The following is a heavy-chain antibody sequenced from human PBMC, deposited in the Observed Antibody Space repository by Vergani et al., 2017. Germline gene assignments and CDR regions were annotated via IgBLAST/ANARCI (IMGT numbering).Heavy chain of an antibody. CDR2: IDHTGRP. V-gene: IGHV4-34*01. Sequence: QVQLQQWGGGLLKPSETLSLTCVVNGGSFTSYHWTWIRQSPGEELEWVGDIDHTGRPDYNPSLKRRLTMSVDKSRNQFPLTLNSVTATDTAIYFCARVNTETNGHLYYYYYMDVWGQGTAVTVS. D-gene: IGHD4-11*01. CDR3: ARVNTETNGHLYYYYYMDV. CDR1: GGSFTSYH. J-gene: IGHJ6*03.